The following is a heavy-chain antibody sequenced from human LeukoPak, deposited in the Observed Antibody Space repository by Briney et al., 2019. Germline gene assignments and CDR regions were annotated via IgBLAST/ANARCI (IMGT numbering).Heavy chain of an antibody. CDR1: GFTFSSYG. CDR2: IRYDGSNK. Sequence: GGSLRLSCAASGFTFSSYGMHWVRQAPGKGLEWVAFIRYDGSNKYYADSVKGRFTISRDNSKNTLYLQMNGLRAEDTAVCYCAKTPYSLDYFDYWGQGTLVTVSS. J-gene: IGHJ4*02. V-gene: IGHV3-30*02. CDR3: AKTPYSLDYFDY. D-gene: IGHD6-13*01.